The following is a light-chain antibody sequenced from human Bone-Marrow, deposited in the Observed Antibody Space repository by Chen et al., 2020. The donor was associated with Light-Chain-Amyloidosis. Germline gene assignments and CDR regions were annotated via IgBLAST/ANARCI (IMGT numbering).Light chain of an antibody. V-gene: IGKV1-33*01. CDR2: DAS. CDR3: QQYDHLPPS. Sequence: DIQMTQSPYSLSASVGDRVTITCQASQDITNYLNWYQQKPGKAPKLLIYDASNLETGVPSRFSGSGSGTDFTFSISSLQPEDIATYYCQQYDHLPPSFGQGTKLEIK. CDR1: QDITNY. J-gene: IGKJ2*01.